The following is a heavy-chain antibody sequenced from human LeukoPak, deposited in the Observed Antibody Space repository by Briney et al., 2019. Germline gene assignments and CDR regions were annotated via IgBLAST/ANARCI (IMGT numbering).Heavy chain of an antibody. D-gene: IGHD5-18*01. CDR1: GFTFNSYW. J-gene: IGHJ4*02. CDR2: IKSDGSRT. V-gene: IGHV3-74*01. CDR3: ARKGYTNNRADSFDS. Sequence: PGGSLRLSCAASGFTFNSYWMYWVRQAPGKGLVWVSGIKSDGSRTNYADSVKGRFTISRDNAKSTLYLQMNSLRAEDTAVYYCARKGYTNNRADSFDSWGQGTLVTVSS.